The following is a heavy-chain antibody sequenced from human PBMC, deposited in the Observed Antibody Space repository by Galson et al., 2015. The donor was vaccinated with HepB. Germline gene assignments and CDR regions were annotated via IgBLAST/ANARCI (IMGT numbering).Heavy chain of an antibody. V-gene: IGHV3-11*01. CDR2: ISSSGSTI. CDR1: GFTFSDYY. D-gene: IGHD2-2*01. Sequence: SLRLSCAASGFTFSDYYMSWIRQAPGKGLEWVSYISSSGSTIYYADSVKGRFTISRDNAKNSLYLQMNSLRAEDTAVYYCARDNQLLETPAEYYYYYMDVWGKGTTVTVSS. CDR3: ARDNQLLETPAEYYYYYMDV. J-gene: IGHJ6*03.